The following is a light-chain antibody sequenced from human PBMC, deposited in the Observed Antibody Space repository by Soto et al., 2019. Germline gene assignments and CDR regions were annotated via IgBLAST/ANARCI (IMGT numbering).Light chain of an antibody. V-gene: IGKV3-11*01. CDR2: GAS. CDR1: QSVSSN. CDR3: HQRQSWPRT. J-gene: IGKJ1*01. Sequence: IVLTQSPGTLSLSPGERATLCCRASQSVSSNLAWYQQKPGQAPRLLIYGASTRATGIPARFSGSGSGTDFTLTISSLAPEDFAIYYCHQRQSWPRTFGQGTKVDIK.